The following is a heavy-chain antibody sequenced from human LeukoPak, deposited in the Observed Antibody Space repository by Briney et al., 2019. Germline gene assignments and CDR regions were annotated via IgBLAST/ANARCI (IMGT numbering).Heavy chain of an antibody. CDR1: GFTFSSYG. V-gene: IGHV3-33*06. D-gene: IGHD3-22*01. J-gene: IGHJ4*02. CDR3: AKDLEGYYDSSGYPQALDY. Sequence: GRSLRLSCAASGFTFSSYGMHWVRQAPGKGLEWVAVIWYDGSNKYYADSVKGRFTISRDNSKNTLYLQMNSLRAEDTAVYYCAKDLEGYYDSSGYPQALDYWGQGTLVTVSS. CDR2: IWYDGSNK.